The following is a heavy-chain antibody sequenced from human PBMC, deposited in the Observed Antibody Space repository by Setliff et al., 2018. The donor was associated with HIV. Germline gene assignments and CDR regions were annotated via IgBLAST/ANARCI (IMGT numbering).Heavy chain of an antibody. CDR3: ARAGGLRMDRGVVSDY. Sequence: GESLKISCVASGLTFSNYWMHWVRQAPGKGLVWVSRIDSDGSDTDYADSVRGRFTISRDNAKNTLYLQMTSLRAEDTAVYYCARAGGLRMDRGVVSDYWGQGTLVTVSS. CDR2: IDSDGSDT. J-gene: IGHJ4*02. V-gene: IGHV3-74*01. D-gene: IGHD3-10*01. CDR1: GLTFSNYW.